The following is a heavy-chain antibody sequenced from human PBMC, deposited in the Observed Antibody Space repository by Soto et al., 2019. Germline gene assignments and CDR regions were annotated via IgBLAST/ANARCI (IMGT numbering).Heavy chain of an antibody. CDR3: ARGGFSSSWYPFDY. Sequence: QVQLVESGGGVVQPGRSLRLSCAASGFTFSSYGMHWVRQAPGKGLEWVAVIWYDGSNKYYADSVKGRFTISRDNSKNTLYLQMNSLRAEDTAVYYCARGGFSSSWYPFDYWGQGTLVTVSS. V-gene: IGHV3-33*01. CDR1: GFTFSSYG. J-gene: IGHJ4*02. D-gene: IGHD6-13*01. CDR2: IWYDGSNK.